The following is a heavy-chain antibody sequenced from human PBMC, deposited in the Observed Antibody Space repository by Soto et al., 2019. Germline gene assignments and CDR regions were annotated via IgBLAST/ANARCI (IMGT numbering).Heavy chain of an antibody. CDR1: GFTFSHHS. V-gene: IGHV3-21*01. CDR2: ISSSSSFI. Sequence: PGGSLRLSCAASGFTFSHHSMNWVRQAPGKGLEWVSSISSSSSFILYADSVKGRFTISRDNAKNSLYLQMNSLRVDDTAVYYCARQTMVTASYFDFWGQGIMVTVSS. CDR3: ARQTMVTASYFDF. D-gene: IGHD4-17*01. J-gene: IGHJ4*02.